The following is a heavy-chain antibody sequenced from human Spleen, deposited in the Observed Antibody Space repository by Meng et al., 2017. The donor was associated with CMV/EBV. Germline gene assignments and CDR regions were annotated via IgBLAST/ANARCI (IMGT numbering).Heavy chain of an antibody. Sequence: KVSCKGSGYSFPNYWIGWVRQMPGKGLEWMGIIYPGDSDTRYSPSFQGQVTISADKSISTAYLQWSSLKASDTAMYYCARHWGGDDFWSGYADYWGQGMLVTVSS. CDR1: GYSFPNYW. V-gene: IGHV5-51*01. CDR3: ARHWGGDDFWSGYADY. D-gene: IGHD3-3*01. J-gene: IGHJ4*02. CDR2: IYPGDSDT.